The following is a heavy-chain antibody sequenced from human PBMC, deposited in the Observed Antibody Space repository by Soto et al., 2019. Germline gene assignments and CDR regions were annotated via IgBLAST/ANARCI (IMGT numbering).Heavy chain of an antibody. CDR2: ISSHGRDI. CDR1: GFTFTSDS. D-gene: IGHD6-19*01. V-gene: IGHV3-21*06. CDR3: ARGAALAGKLDL. Sequence: PGGSLRLSCEASGFTFTSDSMTWFRQAPGKGLEWVSSISSHGRDIFYADSVKGRFTISRDNAKDSLHLQMNSLTGEDSAVYYCARGAALAGKLDLWGQGTLVTVSS. J-gene: IGHJ4*02.